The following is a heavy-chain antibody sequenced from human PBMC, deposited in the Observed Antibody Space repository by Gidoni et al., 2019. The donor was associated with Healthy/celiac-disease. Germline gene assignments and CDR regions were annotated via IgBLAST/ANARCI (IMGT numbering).Heavy chain of an antibody. CDR1: GYTLTELS. V-gene: IGHV1-24*01. J-gene: IGHJ3*02. CDR3: ATTPGRQSQTGATFDI. Sequence: QVQLVQSGAEVKKPGASVKVSCKFSGYTLTELSIHWVRQAPGKGLEWMGGFDPEDAETLYAQKFQGRVTMTEDTSTDTAYMELSSLRSEDTAVYYCATTPGRQSQTGATFDIWGQGTLVTVSS. CDR2: FDPEDAET. D-gene: IGHD7-27*01.